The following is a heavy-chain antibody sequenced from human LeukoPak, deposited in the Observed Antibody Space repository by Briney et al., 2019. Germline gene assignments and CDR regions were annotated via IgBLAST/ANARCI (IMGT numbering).Heavy chain of an antibody. CDR1: GYSFTNYW. CDR3: ARTPSGYATDWFDP. CDR2: IYPGDSDI. J-gene: IGHJ5*02. D-gene: IGHD5-12*01. V-gene: IGHV5-51*01. Sequence: GESLKISCKGSGYSFTNYWIAWVRQMPGKGLEWVGIIYPGDSDIRYSPSFQGQVTISADKSISTAYLQWSSLKASDTAMYYCARTPSGYATDWFDPWGQGTLVTVSS.